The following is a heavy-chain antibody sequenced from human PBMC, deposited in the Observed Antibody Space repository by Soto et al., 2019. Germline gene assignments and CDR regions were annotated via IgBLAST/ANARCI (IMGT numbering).Heavy chain of an antibody. D-gene: IGHD3-10*01. J-gene: IGHJ5*02. V-gene: IGHV1-18*01. CDR1: GYTFTSYG. CDR3: ARDRAVLWFGDLSGWFDP. Sequence: QVQLVQTGAEVKKPGASVKVSCKASGYTFTSYGISWVRQAPGQGLEWMGWISAYNGNTNYAQKLQGRVTMTTDTSTSTAYMELRSLRSDDTAVYYCARDRAVLWFGDLSGWFDPWGQGTLVTVSS. CDR2: ISAYNGNT.